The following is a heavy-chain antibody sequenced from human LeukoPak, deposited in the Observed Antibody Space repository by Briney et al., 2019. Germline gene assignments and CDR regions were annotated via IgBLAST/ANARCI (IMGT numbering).Heavy chain of an antibody. CDR3: ARGELLRLRDRAFGY. D-gene: IGHD1-7*01. Sequence: GGSLRLSCAASGFTFSSYAMHWVRQAPGQGLEWVAIISYDGSNKYYATSVRGRFSISRDNSKNTLYLQLNSLRADDTAVYYAARGELLRLRDRAFGYWGQGSLVTVSS. J-gene: IGHJ4*02. V-gene: IGHV3-30*04. CDR2: ISYDGSNK. CDR1: GFTFSSYA.